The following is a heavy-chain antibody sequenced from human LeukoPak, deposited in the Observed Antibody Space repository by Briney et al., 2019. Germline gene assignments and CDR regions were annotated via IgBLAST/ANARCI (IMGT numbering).Heavy chain of an antibody. CDR2: IYPGDSDT. Sequence: GESLQISCKGSGYSFTSYWIGGVRQLPGKGLEWMGIIYPGDSDTRYSPSFQGQVTISADKSISTAYLQWSSLKASDTAMYYCARTERGYSYVSAVDYWGQGTLVTVSS. V-gene: IGHV5-51*01. D-gene: IGHD5-18*01. CDR1: GYSFTSYW. CDR3: ARTERGYSYVSAVDY. J-gene: IGHJ4*02.